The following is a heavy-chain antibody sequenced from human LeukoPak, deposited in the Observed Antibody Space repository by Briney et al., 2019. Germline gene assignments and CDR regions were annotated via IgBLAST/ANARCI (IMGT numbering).Heavy chain of an antibody. J-gene: IGHJ4*02. CDR1: GFTFSSYS. CDR3: ATSPVYSYGHPYYFDY. CDR2: ISSSSSTI. Sequence: GGSLRLSCAASGFTFSSYSMNWVRQAPGKGLEWVSYISSSSSTIYYADSVKGRFTISRDNGKNSLYLQMNSLRAEDTAVYYCATSPVYSYGHPYYFDYWGQGTLVTVSS. D-gene: IGHD5-18*01. V-gene: IGHV3-48*01.